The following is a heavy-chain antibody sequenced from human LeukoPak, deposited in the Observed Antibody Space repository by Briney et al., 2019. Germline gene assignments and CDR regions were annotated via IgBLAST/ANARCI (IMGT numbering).Heavy chain of an antibody. V-gene: IGHV3-15*01. CDR1: GFTFSNAW. CDR3: TTDSPPFDFWSGYYAIYYYYYMDV. Sequence: GGSLRLSCAASGFTFSNAWMSWVRQAPGKGLEWVGRIKGKTDGGTTDYAAPVKGRFTISRDDSKNTLYLQMNSLKTEDTAVYYCTTDSPPFDFWSGYYAIYYYYYMDVWGKGTTVTVSS. CDR2: IKGKTDGGTT. J-gene: IGHJ6*03. D-gene: IGHD3-3*01.